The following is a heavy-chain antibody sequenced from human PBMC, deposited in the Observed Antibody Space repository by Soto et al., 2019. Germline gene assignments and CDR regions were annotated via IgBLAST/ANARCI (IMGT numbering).Heavy chain of an antibody. CDR1: GYTFTSYG. V-gene: IGHV1-18*01. D-gene: IGHD5-18*01. J-gene: IGHJ4*02. CDR3: VREHYGDTAIVKLFDY. CDR2: ISAYNGNT. Sequence: GASVKVSCKASGYTFTSYGISWVRQAPGQGLERMGWISAYNGNTNYAQKLQGRVTMTTDTSTSTAYMELRSLRSDDTVVYFCVREHYGDTAIVKLFDYWGQGTLVTVSS.